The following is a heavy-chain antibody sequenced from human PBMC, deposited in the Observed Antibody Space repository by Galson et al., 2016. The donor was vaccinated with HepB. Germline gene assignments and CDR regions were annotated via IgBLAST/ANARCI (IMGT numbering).Heavy chain of an antibody. CDR3: ARGVYDRGGKGLDY. CDR2: INPNSGGT. Sequence: SVKVSCKASGYTFTDYYLHWVRQAPGQGPEWMGWINPNSGGTNYAQKFQGRITMTRDTSISTVYMEVSRLRSDDTAVYYCARGVYDRGGKGLDYWGQGTLVTVSS. J-gene: IGHJ4*02. CDR1: GYTFTDYY. V-gene: IGHV1-2*02. D-gene: IGHD3-22*01.